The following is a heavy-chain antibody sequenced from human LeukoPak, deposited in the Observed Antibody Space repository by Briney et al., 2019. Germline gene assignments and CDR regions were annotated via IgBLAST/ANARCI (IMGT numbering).Heavy chain of an antibody. J-gene: IGHJ4*02. CDR3: ARHIAVAGTDY. V-gene: IGHV4-34*01. CDR1: GGSFSGYY. CDR2: INHSGST. Sequence: PSETLSLTCAVYGGSFSGYYWSWIRQPPGKGLEWIGEINHSGSTNYNPSLKSRVTISVDTSKNQFSLKLSSVTAADTAVYYCARHIAVAGTDYWGQGTLVTVSS. D-gene: IGHD6-19*01.